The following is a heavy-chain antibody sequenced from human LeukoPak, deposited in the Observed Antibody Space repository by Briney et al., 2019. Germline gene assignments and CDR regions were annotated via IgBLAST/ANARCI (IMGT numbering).Heavy chain of an antibody. CDR3: ARVAAAGTGIFVNFYYSMDI. J-gene: IGHJ6*03. CDR1: GGSISSSTW. CDR2: IHHSGTT. Sequence: TSETLSLTCTVSGGSISSSTWWSWVRQPPGKGLECIGEIHHSGTTNYNPSLKSRVTISIDKSKNQFSLKLNSVTAADTAVYYCARVAAAGTGIFVNFYYSMDIWGKGTTVTISS. D-gene: IGHD6-13*01. V-gene: IGHV4-4*02.